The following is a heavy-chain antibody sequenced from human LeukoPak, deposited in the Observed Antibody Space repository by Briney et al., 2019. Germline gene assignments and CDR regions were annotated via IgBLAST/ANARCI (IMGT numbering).Heavy chain of an antibody. CDR1: GFTFSSYA. V-gene: IGHV3-23*01. J-gene: IGHJ4*02. CDR3: AKDEGMWLRFLDY. CDR2: ISGSGDST. Sequence: GGSLRLSCAAYGFTFSSYAMSWVRQAPGKGLEWVSGISGSGDSTYNADSVKGRFTISRDNSKNTLYLQMNSLRAEDTAVYYCAKDEGMWLRFLDYWGQGTLVTVSS. D-gene: IGHD5-12*01.